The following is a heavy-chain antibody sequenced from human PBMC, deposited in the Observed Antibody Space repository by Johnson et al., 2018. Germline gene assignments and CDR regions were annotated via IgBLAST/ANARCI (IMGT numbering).Heavy chain of an antibody. CDR1: GFTFSSYA. V-gene: IGHV3-30-3*01. J-gene: IGHJ3*02. CDR3: ATAKVGFGFAAQNLNDAFDI. D-gene: IGHD6-6*01. Sequence: QVQLVQSGGGVVQPGRSLRLSCAASGFTFSSYAMHWVRQAPGKGLEWVAVISYDGSNKYYADSVKGRFTHPRDNSKNTLYLQMNSLRAEDTACYYCATAKVGFGFAAQNLNDAFDIWGQGTMVTVSS. CDR2: ISYDGSNK.